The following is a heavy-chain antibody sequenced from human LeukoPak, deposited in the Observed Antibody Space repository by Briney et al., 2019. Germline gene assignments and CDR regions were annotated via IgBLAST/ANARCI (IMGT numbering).Heavy chain of an antibody. CDR2: TYYRSKWYN. Sequence: SQTLSLTFAISGDSVSSNSAAWTWIRQSPSRGLEWLGRTYYRSKWYNDYAVSVKSRITINPDTSKNQFSLQLNSVTPEDTAVYYCAREGRGWYYYYYYMDVWGKGTTVTVSS. J-gene: IGHJ6*03. D-gene: IGHD6-19*01. CDR1: GDSVSSNSAA. V-gene: IGHV6-1*01. CDR3: AREGRGWYYYYYYMDV.